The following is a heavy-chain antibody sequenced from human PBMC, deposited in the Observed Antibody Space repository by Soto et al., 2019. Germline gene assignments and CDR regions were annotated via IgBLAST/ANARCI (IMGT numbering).Heavy chain of an antibody. CDR3: ARGEPKWYSGSYYYFDY. Sequence: PGGSLSLSCAASGFTFSSYAMHWVRQAPGKGLEWVAVISYDGSNKYYADSVKGRFTISRDNSKNTLYLQMNSLRAEDTAVYYCARGEPKWYSGSYYYFDYWGQGTLVTVSS. D-gene: IGHD1-26*01. CDR1: GFTFSSYA. J-gene: IGHJ4*02. V-gene: IGHV3-30-3*01. CDR2: ISYDGSNK.